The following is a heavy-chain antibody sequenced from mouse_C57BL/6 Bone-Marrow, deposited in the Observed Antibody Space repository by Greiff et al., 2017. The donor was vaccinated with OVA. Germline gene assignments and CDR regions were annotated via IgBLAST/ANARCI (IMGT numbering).Heavy chain of an antibody. J-gene: IGHJ1*03. V-gene: IGHV1-26*01. CDR2: INPNNGGT. CDR3: AREGYYDYDGYFDV. CDR1: GYTFTDYY. D-gene: IGHD2-4*01. Sequence: EVQLKQSGPELVKPGASVKISCKASGYTFTDYYMNWVKQSHGKSLEWIGDINPNNGGTSYNQKFKGKATLTVDKSSSTAYMELRSLTSEDSAVYYCAREGYYDYDGYFDVWGTGTTVTVSS.